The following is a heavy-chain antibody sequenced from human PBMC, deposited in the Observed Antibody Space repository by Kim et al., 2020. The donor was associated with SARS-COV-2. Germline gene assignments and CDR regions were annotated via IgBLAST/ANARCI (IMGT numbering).Heavy chain of an antibody. V-gene: IGHV3-30*18. CDR1: GFTFSTYG. J-gene: IGHJ6*03. D-gene: IGHD3-16*01. Sequence: GGSLRLSCAASGFTFSTYGMHWVRQAPGKGLEWVAVISYDGSNKHYADAVKGRFTISRDNSKNTLYLQMNSLRAEDTAVYYCAKGGFPNYYYYMGVWGKGTTVTVSS. CDR2: ISYDGSNK. CDR3: AKGGFPNYYYYMGV.